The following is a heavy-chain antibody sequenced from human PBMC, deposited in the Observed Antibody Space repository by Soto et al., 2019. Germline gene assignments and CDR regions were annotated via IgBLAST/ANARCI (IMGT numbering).Heavy chain of an antibody. CDR3: ARDGGPLRYFDWSKPYYFDY. CDR1: GYKFTTYF. V-gene: IGHV1-46*01. D-gene: IGHD3-9*01. J-gene: IGHJ4*02. CDR2: IHPSGDT. Sequence: ASVKVSCKASGYKFTTYFIHWVRQAPGQGLEWMGMIHPSGDTGYAQKFRGRVTMTIDTSTTTAYMELRSLRSDDTAVYYCARDGGPLRYFDWSKPYYFDYWGQGTLVTVSS.